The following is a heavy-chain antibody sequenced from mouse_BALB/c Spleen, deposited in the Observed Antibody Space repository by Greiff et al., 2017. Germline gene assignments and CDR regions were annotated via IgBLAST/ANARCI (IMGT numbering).Heavy chain of an antibody. V-gene: IGHV1-15*01. CDR1: GYTFTDYE. J-gene: IGHJ1*01. CDR3: TRGDYGSSYNWYFDV. Sequence: VQLQQSGAELVRPGASVTLSCTASGYTFTDYEMHWVKQTPVHGLEWIGAIDPETGGTAYNQKFKGKATLTADNSSSTAYMELRSLTSEDSAVYYCTRGDYGSSYNWYFDVWGAGTTVTVSS. CDR2: IDPETGGT. D-gene: IGHD1-1*01.